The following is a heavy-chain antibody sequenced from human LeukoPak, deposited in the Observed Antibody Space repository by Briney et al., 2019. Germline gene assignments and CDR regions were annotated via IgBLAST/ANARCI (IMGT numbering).Heavy chain of an antibody. CDR3: ARVDSDDILIGYWSPNWFDP. CDR1: GFTFSSYS. CDR2: ISSSSSYI. V-gene: IGHV3-21*01. J-gene: IGHJ5*02. D-gene: IGHD3-9*01. Sequence: GGSLRLSCAASGFTFSSYSMNWVRQAPGKGLEWVSSISSSSSYIYYADSVKGRFTISRDNAKNSLYLQMNSLRAEDTAVCYCARVDSDDILIGYWSPNWFDPWGQGTLVTVSS.